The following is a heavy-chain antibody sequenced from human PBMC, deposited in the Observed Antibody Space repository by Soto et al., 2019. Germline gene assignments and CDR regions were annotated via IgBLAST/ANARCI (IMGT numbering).Heavy chain of an antibody. CDR2: IYYSGST. Sequence: SSETKRDSKTVAGGKSRNGGDYWSWKRKPPGKGLEWIGYIYYSGSTYYNPSLKSRVTISVDTSKNQFSLKLSSVTAADTAVYYCARAPPLKYPSGLRGAFDIWGQGTMVTVS. CDR3: ARAPPLKYPSGLRGAFDI. J-gene: IGHJ3*02. V-gene: IGHV4-30-4*01. CDR1: GGKSRNGGDY. D-gene: IGHD2-2*02.